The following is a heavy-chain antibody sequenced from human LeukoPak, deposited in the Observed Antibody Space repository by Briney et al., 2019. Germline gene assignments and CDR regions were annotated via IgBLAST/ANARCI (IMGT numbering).Heavy chain of an antibody. CDR1: EFTISSDY. J-gene: IGHJ3*02. CDR2: IYSGGST. V-gene: IGHV3-53*05. CDR3: ARDRGIVGATPDAFDT. D-gene: IGHD1-26*01. Sequence: GGSLRLSCAASEFTISSDYMSWVRQAPGKGLEWVSVIYSGGSTYYADSVKGRFTISRDNSKNTLYLQMNSLRAEDTAVYYCARDRGIVGATPDAFDTWGQGTMVTVSS.